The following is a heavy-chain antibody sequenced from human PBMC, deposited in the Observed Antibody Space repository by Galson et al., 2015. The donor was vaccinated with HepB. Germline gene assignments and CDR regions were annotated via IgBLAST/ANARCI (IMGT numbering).Heavy chain of an antibody. Sequence: SVKVSCKASGYTFTDYYMHWVRQAPGQGLEWMGRINPNSGGTNYAQKFQGRVTMTRDTSISTAYMELTRLRSEDTAVFYCAILGSSGYSSGWYCFDYWGQGTLVTVSS. V-gene: IGHV1-2*06. CDR2: INPNSGGT. CDR1: GYTFTDYY. CDR3: AILGSSGYSSGWYCFDY. D-gene: IGHD6-19*01. J-gene: IGHJ4*02.